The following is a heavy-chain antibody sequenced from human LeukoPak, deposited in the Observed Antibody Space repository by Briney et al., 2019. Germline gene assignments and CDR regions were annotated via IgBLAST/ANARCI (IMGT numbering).Heavy chain of an antibody. D-gene: IGHD2-8*01. Sequence: PGRSLRLSCAASGFTFDDYAMHWVRQAPGKGLEWVSGISWNSENIVYADSVKGRFTISRDNAEKSLYLQMNSLRTEDTALYFCAKEGSVCTNGICRYFDYWGQGTLVTVSS. CDR2: ISWNSENI. CDR1: GFTFDDYA. CDR3: AKEGSVCTNGICRYFDY. V-gene: IGHV3-9*01. J-gene: IGHJ4*02.